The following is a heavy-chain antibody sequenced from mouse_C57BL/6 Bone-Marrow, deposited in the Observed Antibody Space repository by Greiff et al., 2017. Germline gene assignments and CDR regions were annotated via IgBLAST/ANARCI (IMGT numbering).Heavy chain of an antibody. CDR1: GYTFTSYW. CDR2: IHPSDSDT. Sequence: QVQLQQPGAELVKPGASVKVSCKASGYTFTSYWMHWVKQRPGRGLEWIGRIHPSDSDTNYNQKFKGKATLTVDKSSSTAYMQLSSLTSEDSAVYYCAILITTVVSHWYFDVWGTGTTVTVSS. J-gene: IGHJ1*03. CDR3: AILITTVVSHWYFDV. V-gene: IGHV1-74*01. D-gene: IGHD1-1*01.